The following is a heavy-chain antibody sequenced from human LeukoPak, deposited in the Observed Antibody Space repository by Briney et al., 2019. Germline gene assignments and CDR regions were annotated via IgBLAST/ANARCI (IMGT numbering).Heavy chain of an antibody. Sequence: GSLRLSCAASGFTFGTYAMSWVRQTPGKGLEWIGSVYHSGSTHYSPSLKSRVTISVDTSKNQFSLKLSSVTAADTAVYYCARNDSSGYFDYWGQGTLVTVSS. D-gene: IGHD3-22*01. CDR2: VYHSGST. J-gene: IGHJ4*02. CDR3: ARNDSSGYFDY. CDR1: GFTFGTYA. V-gene: IGHV4-38-2*01.